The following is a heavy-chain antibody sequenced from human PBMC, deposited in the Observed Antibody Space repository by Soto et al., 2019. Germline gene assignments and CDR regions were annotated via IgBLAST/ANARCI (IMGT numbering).Heavy chain of an antibody. CDR2: ISGYNDNT. CDR3: VRDSSSWSYYYYGMDV. CDR1: GYIFTNFG. V-gene: IGHV1-18*01. D-gene: IGHD6-13*01. Sequence: QVQLKQSGPEVRKPGASVRVSCKASGYIFTNFGISWVRQAPGQGLEWMGWISGYNDNTQYAQKLQGRVSMTTDTSTGTAYMDLRSLRSDVTSIYYCVRDSSSWSYYYYGMDVWGQGTTVTVSS. J-gene: IGHJ6*02.